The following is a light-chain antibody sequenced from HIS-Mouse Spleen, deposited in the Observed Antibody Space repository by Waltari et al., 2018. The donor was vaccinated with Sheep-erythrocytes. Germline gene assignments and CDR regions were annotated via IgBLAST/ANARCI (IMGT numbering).Light chain of an antibody. V-gene: IGKV1-39*01. J-gene: IGKJ3*01. Sequence: TQMTQFPSSLSASLGDRVTITCRASQSISSYLNWYQQKPGKAPKLLIYAASSLQSGVPSRFSGSGSRTDFTLTISSLQPEDFATYYCQQSYSTPQFTFGPGTKVDIK. CDR2: AAS. CDR1: QSISSY. CDR3: QQSYSTPQFT.